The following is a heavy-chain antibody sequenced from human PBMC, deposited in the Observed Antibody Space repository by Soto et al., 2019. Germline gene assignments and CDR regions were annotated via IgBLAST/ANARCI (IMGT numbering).Heavy chain of an antibody. J-gene: IGHJ5*02. V-gene: IGHV3-23*01. CDR2: ISGSGGST. CDR3: AKKAGLPVRGGHWFDP. Sequence: GGSLRLSCAASGFTFSSYAMSWVRQAPGKGLEWVSAISGSGGSTYYADSVKGRFTISRDNSKNTLYLQMNSLRAEDTAVYYCAKKAGLPVRGGHWFDPWGQGTLVTVSS. CDR1: GFTFSSYA. D-gene: IGHD4-17*01.